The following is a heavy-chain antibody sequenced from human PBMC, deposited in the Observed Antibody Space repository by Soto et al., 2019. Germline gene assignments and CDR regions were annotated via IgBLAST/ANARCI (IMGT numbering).Heavy chain of an antibody. V-gene: IGHV5-51*01. D-gene: IGHD5-18*01. J-gene: IGHJ4*02. CDR1: GYSFANYW. CDR3: ARPGATTDTVVYDF. Sequence: GESLKISCKASGYSFANYWIGWVCQKPGKGLEWMGVIYPGDSETTYSPSFEGQVIISVDRSRGTAFLEWSSLKASDTAMYYCARPGATTDTVVYDFWGQGTQVTVSS. CDR2: IYPGDSET.